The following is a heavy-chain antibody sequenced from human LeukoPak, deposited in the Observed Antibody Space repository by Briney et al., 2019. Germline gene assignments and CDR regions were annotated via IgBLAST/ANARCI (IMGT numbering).Heavy chain of an antibody. Sequence: SETLSLTCTVSGGSIINYYWSWIRQPPEKGLEWIGYAYYDGSTDYNPSLKSRVTMSVDTSKNQLSLKLSSVTAADTAVYYCARHPPATGRFDYWGQGTLGTVFS. CDR1: GGSIINYY. CDR3: ARHPPATGRFDY. V-gene: IGHV4-59*01. CDR2: AYYDGST. J-gene: IGHJ4*02. D-gene: IGHD1-14*01.